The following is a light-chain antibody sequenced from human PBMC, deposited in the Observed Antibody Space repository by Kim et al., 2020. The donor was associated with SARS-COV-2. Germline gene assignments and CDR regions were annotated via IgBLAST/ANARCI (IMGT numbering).Light chain of an antibody. J-gene: IGKJ3*01. CDR1: QSVLYSSNNKNY. Sequence: SATINCKSSQSVLYSSNNKNYLAWYQQKPGQPPKLLIYWASTRESGVPDRFSGSGSGTDFTLTISSLQAEDVAVYYCQQYYSTPDFGPGTKVDIK. CDR2: WAS. CDR3: QQYYSTPD. V-gene: IGKV4-1*01.